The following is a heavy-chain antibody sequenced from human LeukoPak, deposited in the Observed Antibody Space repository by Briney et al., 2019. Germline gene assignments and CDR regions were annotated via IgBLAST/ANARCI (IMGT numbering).Heavy chain of an antibody. J-gene: IGHJ4*02. V-gene: IGHV3-74*01. Sequence: GGSLRLSCAASGFYFSTYWMHWARQAPGKGLVWVSHINGDGSTTSYADSVKGRFTISRDNAKNTLYLQMNSLRGEDTAVYYCARDRSYAQDCWGQGTLVTVSS. CDR1: GFYFSTYW. D-gene: IGHD2-2*01. CDR3: ARDRSYAQDC. CDR2: INGDGSTT.